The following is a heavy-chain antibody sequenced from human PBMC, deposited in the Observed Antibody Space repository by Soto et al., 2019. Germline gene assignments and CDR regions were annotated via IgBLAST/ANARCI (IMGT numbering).Heavy chain of an antibody. V-gene: IGHV4-59*08. Sequence: PSDTLSLTCTVSGGSISIYYWSWIRQPPGKGLEWIGYIYYSGSTNYNPSLKSRVTISVDTSKNQFSLKLSSVTAADTAVYYCARRYGDYYYYYMDVWGKGTTVTVSS. CDR1: GGSISIYY. J-gene: IGHJ6*03. D-gene: IGHD4-17*01. CDR2: IYYSGST. CDR3: ARRYGDYYYYYMDV.